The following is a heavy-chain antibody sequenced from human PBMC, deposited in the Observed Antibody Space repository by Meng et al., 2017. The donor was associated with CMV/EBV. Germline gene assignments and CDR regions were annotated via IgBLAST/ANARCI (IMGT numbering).Heavy chain of an antibody. D-gene: IGHD2-2*02. CDR1: GFTFSSYN. CDR2: INSGGST. V-gene: IGHV3-66*02. CDR3: KIVVVPAAIRGTYGMDV. Sequence: GGSLRLSCAASGFTFSSYNMNWVRQAPGKGLEWVSVINSGGSTYYADSVKGRFTISRDNSKNTLYLQMNSLRAEDTAVYYCKIVVVPAAIRGTYGMDVWGQGTTVTVSS. J-gene: IGHJ6*02.